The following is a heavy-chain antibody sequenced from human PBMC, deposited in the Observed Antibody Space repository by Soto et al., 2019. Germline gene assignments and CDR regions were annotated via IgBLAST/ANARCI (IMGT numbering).Heavy chain of an antibody. V-gene: IGHV3-48*03. Sequence: GGSLRLSCVAPGFDFRSYEMNWVRQAPGKGLEWVSNIRANDESIYYADSVKGRVSVSRDNAKNSLFLEMNSLRVDDTAVYYCARETLRDAIDICGQGTMVRVSS. J-gene: IGHJ3*02. CDR3: ARETLRDAIDI. CDR1: GFDFRSYE. CDR2: IRANDESI.